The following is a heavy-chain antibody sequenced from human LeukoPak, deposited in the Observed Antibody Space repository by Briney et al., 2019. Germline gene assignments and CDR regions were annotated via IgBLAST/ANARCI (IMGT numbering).Heavy chain of an antibody. CDR2: ISPDGSSA. J-gene: IGHJ4*02. CDR1: GFTFSSYW. D-gene: IGHD5/OR15-5a*01. CDR3: ARVSVCPRCHFDY. Sequence: PGRSLRLSCAASGFTFSSYWMHWVRQAPGKGLVWVSRISPDGSSALYADSVKGRFTISRDNAKNTLYLQMNSLRGDDTAVHYCARVSVCPRCHFDYWGQGTLVTVSS. V-gene: IGHV3-74*01.